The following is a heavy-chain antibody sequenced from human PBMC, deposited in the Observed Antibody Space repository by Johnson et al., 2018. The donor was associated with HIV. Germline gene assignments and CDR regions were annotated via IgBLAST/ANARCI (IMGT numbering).Heavy chain of an antibody. CDR1: GFTFSDYS. CDR2: ISNSGGTI. J-gene: IGHJ3*02. V-gene: IGHV3-11*01. Sequence: QVQLVESGGGLVKPGASLRLSCLASGFTFSDYSMSWIRQAPGKGLEWVSYISNSGGTIYSADSVQGRFSISRDNAKNSLFLQMNSLKTEDTGVYYCWAQWTVITFGGPSAFDIWGQGTVVTVSS. CDR3: WAQWTVITFGGPSAFDI. D-gene: IGHD3-16*01.